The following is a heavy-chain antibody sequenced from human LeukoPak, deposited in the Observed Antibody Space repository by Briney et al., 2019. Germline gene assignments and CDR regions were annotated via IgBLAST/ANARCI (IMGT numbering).Heavy chain of an antibody. J-gene: IGHJ3*02. CDR2: NNHSGST. V-gene: IGHV4-34*01. CDR1: GGSFSGHY. Sequence: PSETLSLTCAVYGGSFSGHYWSWIRQPPGKGLEWIGENNHSGSTNYKPSLKSRLTLSVDTSKNQLSLKLRSVTAADPAVYFCATLTGGDDAFYIWGQGTKVTVSS. CDR3: ATLTGGDDAFYI. D-gene: IGHD4-23*01.